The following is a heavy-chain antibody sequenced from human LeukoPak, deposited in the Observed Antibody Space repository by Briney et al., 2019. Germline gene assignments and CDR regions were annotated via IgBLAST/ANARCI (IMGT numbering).Heavy chain of an antibody. CDR1: GYTFTSYG. Sequence: ASVKVSCKASGYTFTSYGMSWVRQAPGQGLEWMGWISAYNGNTNYAQKLQGRVTMTTDTSTSTAYMELRSLRSDDTAVYYCASGPSRYYDFWSGYYPYYYYGMDVWGQGTTVTVSS. CDR3: ASGPSRYYDFWSGYYPYYYYGMDV. D-gene: IGHD3-3*01. V-gene: IGHV1-18*01. CDR2: ISAYNGNT. J-gene: IGHJ6*02.